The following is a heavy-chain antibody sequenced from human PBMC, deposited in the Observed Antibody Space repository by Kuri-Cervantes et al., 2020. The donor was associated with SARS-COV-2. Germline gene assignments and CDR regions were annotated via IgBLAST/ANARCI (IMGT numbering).Heavy chain of an antibody. V-gene: IGHV3-48*02. Sequence: GESLKISCAASGFTFSSYSMNWVRQAPGKWLEWVSYISSSSSTIYYSDSVKGRFTISRDNAKNSLYLQMNSLRDEDTAVYYCAREAPCRIVGAICYGMDVWGQGTTVTVSS. D-gene: IGHD1-26*01. J-gene: IGHJ6*02. CDR1: GFTFSSYS. CDR3: AREAPCRIVGAICYGMDV. CDR2: ISSSSSTI.